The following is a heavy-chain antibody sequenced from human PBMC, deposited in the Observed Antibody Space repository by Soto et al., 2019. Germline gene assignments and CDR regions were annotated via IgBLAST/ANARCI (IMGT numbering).Heavy chain of an antibody. J-gene: IGHJ4*02. CDR3: ATAHPLN. CDR1: GFTFINFG. Sequence: PGVSLSLSWEASGFTFINFGVSWVRQIPGKGLEWVANIKNDGSEKYYVDSVKGRFTISRNNTQNSVYLQMNYLRADDTGVYYCATAHPLNRGQGSLVTVSS. V-gene: IGHV3-7*01. D-gene: IGHD2-8*01. CDR2: IKNDGSEK.